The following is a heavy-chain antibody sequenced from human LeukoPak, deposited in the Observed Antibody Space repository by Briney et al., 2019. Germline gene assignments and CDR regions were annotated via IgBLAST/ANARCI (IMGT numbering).Heavy chain of an antibody. CDR3: ARDRYYDSSASFQH. J-gene: IGHJ1*01. Sequence: PGGSLRLSCAASGFTFSSYWMHWVRQAPGKGLVRVSRINSDGSSTSYADSVKGRFTISRDNAKNTLYLQMNSLRAEDTAVYYCARDRYYDSSASFQHWGQGTLVTVSS. CDR1: GFTFSSYW. V-gene: IGHV3-74*01. CDR2: INSDGSST. D-gene: IGHD3-22*01.